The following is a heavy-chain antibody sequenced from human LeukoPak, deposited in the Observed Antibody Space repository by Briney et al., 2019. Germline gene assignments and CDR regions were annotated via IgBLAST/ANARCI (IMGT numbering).Heavy chain of an antibody. V-gene: IGHV1-69*13. D-gene: IGHD6-19*01. CDR1: GGTFSSYA. Sequence: SVKVSCKASGGTFSSYAISWVRQAPGQGLEWMGGIIPIFGTANYAQKFQGRVTITADESTSTAYMELSSLRSEDTAVYYCASENIAVAGHKWFDPWGQGTLVTVSS. CDR3: ASENIAVAGHKWFDP. J-gene: IGHJ5*02. CDR2: IIPIFGTA.